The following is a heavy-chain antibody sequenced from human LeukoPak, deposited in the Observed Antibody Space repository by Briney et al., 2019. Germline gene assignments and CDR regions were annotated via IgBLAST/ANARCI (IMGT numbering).Heavy chain of an antibody. Sequence: GESLRLSCAVSGFTFSNYGMHWVRQAPGKGLEWVALTSYDGSTKYYADSVKGRFIISKDNSRNTLYLQMNSLKVDDTAMYYCAKPSVEHFDYWGQGTLVTVSS. CDR1: GFTFSNYG. V-gene: IGHV3-30*18. CDR2: TSYDGSTK. CDR3: AKPSVEHFDY. J-gene: IGHJ4*02.